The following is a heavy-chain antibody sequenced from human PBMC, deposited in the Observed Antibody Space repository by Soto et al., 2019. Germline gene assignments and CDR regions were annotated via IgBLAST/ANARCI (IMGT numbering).Heavy chain of an antibody. V-gene: IGHV4-30-2*01. CDR2: IYHSGST. CDR3: ARGEGYDILTGYYSTYYFDY. D-gene: IGHD3-9*01. J-gene: IGHJ4*02. CDR1: GGSISSGGYS. Sequence: SETLSLTCAVSGGSISSGGYSWSWIRQPPGKGLDWIGYIYHSGSTYYNPSLKSRVTISVDRSKNQFSLKLSSVTAADTAVYYCARGEGYDILTGYYSTYYFDYWGQGTLVTVSS.